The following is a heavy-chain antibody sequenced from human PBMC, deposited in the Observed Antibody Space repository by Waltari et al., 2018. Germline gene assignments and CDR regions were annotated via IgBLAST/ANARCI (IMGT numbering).Heavy chain of an antibody. CDR1: GGSFSGYY. D-gene: IGHD3-10*01. V-gene: IGHV4-34*01. CDR2: INHSGIT. J-gene: IGHJ3*02. Sequence: QVQLQQWGAGLLKPSETLSLTCAVYGGSFSGYYWSWIRQPPGKGLEWIGEINHSGITNYNPSLKSRVTISVDTSKNQFSLKLSSVTAADTAVYYCARDTITMVRGVIMGIWGQGTMVTVSS. CDR3: ARDTITMVRGVIMGI.